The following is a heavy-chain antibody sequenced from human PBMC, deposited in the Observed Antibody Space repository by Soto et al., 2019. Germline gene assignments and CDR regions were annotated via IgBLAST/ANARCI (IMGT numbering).Heavy chain of an antibody. J-gene: IGHJ1*01. CDR1: GGSFSGYY. Sequence: TSETLSLTCAVYGGSFSGYYWTWIRQPPGTGLEWIGEINHSGSTNYNPSLKSRVTISVDTSKNQFSLKLSSVTAADTAVYYCARDPDYYDSSGYYPEYFQHWGQGTLVTVSS. D-gene: IGHD3-22*01. V-gene: IGHV4-34*01. CDR2: INHSGST. CDR3: ARDPDYYDSSGYYPEYFQH.